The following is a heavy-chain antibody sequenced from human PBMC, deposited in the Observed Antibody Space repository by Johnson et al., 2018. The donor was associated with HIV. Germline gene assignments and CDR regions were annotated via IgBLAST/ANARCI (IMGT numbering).Heavy chain of an antibody. Sequence: QVLLVESGGGVVQPGGSLRLSCAASGFTFSSYGMHWVRQAPGKGLEWVAFIRYDGSYKYYGDSVKGRFTISRDNSKNTLYLQMNRLRAEDTAVYYCARDIVGAPDAFDIWGQGTMVTVSS. CDR2: IRYDGSYK. CDR1: GFTFSSYG. V-gene: IGHV3-30*02. CDR3: ARDIVGAPDAFDI. D-gene: IGHD1-26*01. J-gene: IGHJ3*02.